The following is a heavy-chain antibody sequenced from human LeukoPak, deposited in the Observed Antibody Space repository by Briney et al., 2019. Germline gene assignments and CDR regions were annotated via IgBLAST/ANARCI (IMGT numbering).Heavy chain of an antibody. D-gene: IGHD3-22*01. CDR1: GFTFTSSA. Sequence: GGSLRLSCSASGFTFTSSAMTWVRQLPGKGLDWVSTISDSGDSTYYADSVKGRFTISRDNTKNRLSLQMSGLRAEDTAVYYCAKDQYYYYDSSGSYHEAPFEYWGQGALVTVSA. CDR3: AKDQYYYYDSSGSYHEAPFEY. J-gene: IGHJ4*02. CDR2: ISDSGDST. V-gene: IGHV3-23*01.